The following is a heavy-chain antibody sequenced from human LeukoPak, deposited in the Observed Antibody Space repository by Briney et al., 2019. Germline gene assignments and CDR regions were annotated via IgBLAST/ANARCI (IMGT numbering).Heavy chain of an antibody. D-gene: IGHD1-1*01. Sequence: GGSLRLSCAASGFTFNNYSMNWVRQAPGKGLEWVSSITSTSSYIYYADSVKGRFTISRDNAENSLYLQMNSLRAEDTAMYYCARSFRGDNWNDNWFDPWGQGTLVTVSS. V-gene: IGHV3-21*01. CDR1: GFTFNNYS. CDR2: ITSTSSYI. CDR3: ARSFRGDNWNDNWFDP. J-gene: IGHJ5*02.